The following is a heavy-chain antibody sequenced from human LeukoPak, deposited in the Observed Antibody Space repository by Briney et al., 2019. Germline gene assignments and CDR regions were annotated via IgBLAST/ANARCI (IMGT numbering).Heavy chain of an antibody. CDR2: IRYDGSNK. J-gene: IGHJ6*03. CDR3: AKDHVEGSWGDYYYYYMDV. CDR1: GFSFGRHG. D-gene: IGHD3-16*01. Sequence: PPGGSLRLSCAAFGFSFGRHGMHWVRQAPGKGLEWVSFIRYDGSNKHYADSVQGRFTISRDNSNNTVYLYMNSVRTEDTAVYYCAKDHVEGSWGDYYYYYMDVWGKGTTVTISS. V-gene: IGHV3-30*02.